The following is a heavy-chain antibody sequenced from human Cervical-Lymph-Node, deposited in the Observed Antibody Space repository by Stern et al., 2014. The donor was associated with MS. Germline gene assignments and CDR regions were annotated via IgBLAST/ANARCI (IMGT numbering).Heavy chain of an antibody. CDR3: ARGYPEDYGDYNTRYYFDY. Sequence: MQLVESGAEVKKPGASVKVSCKASGYTFTSYYMHWVRQAPGQGLEWMGIINPSGGSTSYAQKFQGRVTMTRDTSTSTVYMELSSLRSEDTAVYYCARGYPEDYGDYNTRYYFDYWGQGTLVTVSS. V-gene: IGHV1-46*01. J-gene: IGHJ4*02. CDR2: INPSGGST. D-gene: IGHD4-17*01. CDR1: GYTFTSYY.